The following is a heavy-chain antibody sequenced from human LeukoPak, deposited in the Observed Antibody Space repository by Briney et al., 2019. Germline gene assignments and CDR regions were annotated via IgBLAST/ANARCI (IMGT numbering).Heavy chain of an antibody. J-gene: IGHJ4*02. CDR2: ISGSGGSP. V-gene: IGHV3-23*01. CDR3: AKDRGY. CDR1: GFTFSSLP. Sequence: GGSLRLSCVASGFTFSSLPVIWVRQAPGKGLEWVSAISGSGGSPYYADSVKGRFTISRDNSNNTLYLQMNSLRVDDTAVYFCAKDRGYWGQGTLVTVSP.